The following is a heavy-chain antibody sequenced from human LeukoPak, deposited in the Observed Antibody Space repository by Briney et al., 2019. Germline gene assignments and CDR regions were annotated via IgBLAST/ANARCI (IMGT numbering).Heavy chain of an antibody. CDR2: INWNGGST. V-gene: IGHV3-20*04. D-gene: IGHD4-17*01. CDR3: ARDANYGDYDPVIYYMDV. Sequence: PGGSLRLSCAASGFTFDDYGMSWVRQAPGKGLEWVSGINWNGGSTGYADSVKGRFTISRDNAKNSPFLQMNSLRAEDTAVYYCARDANYGDYDPVIYYMDVWGKGTTVTVSS. CDR1: GFTFDDYG. J-gene: IGHJ6*03.